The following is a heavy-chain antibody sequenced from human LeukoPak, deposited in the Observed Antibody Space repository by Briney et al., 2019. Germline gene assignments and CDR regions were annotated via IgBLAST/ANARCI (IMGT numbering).Heavy chain of an antibody. D-gene: IGHD3-10*01. CDR1: GLTFSDYG. CDR2: IKQDGSEK. V-gene: IGHV3-7*03. J-gene: IGHJ5*02. CDR3: ARDLPITMVRGVKQGWFDP. Sequence: PGGSLSLSGAASGLTFSDYGLNWVRKAPGKGLEGVPKIKQDGSEKYYVDSVKGRFTISRDNAKNSLYLQMNSLRAEDTAVYYCARDLPITMVRGVKQGWFDPWGQGTLVTVSS.